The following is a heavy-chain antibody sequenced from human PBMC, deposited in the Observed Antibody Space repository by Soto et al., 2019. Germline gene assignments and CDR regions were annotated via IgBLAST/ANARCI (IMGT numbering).Heavy chain of an antibody. J-gene: IGHJ4*02. D-gene: IGHD6-19*01. CDR3: AHRPYTIGTFDY. V-gene: IGHV2-5*02. Sequence: QITLKESGPPVVKPTQTLTLTCTFSGFSLSTSGVGVGWIRQPPGKVLEWLALIYWDDDKRYSPSLEGRLTIHMDTSKNQVVLTMTNMDPVDTATYYCAHRPYTIGTFDYWGQGTLVTVSS. CDR2: IYWDDDK. CDR1: GFSLSTSGVG.